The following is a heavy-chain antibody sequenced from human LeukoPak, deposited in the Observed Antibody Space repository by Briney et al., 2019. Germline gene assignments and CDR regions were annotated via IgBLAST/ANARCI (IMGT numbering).Heavy chain of an antibody. J-gene: IGHJ6*02. V-gene: IGHV6-1*01. Sequence: SQTLSLTCAISGDSVSSNSVTWNWIRQSPSRGLEWLGRTYYRSTWYNDYAVSVRGRITVNPDTSKNQFSLKLSSVTAADTAVYYCARGPYYYYYGMDVWGQGTTVTVSS. CDR2: TYYRSTWYN. CDR1: GDSVSSNSVT. CDR3: ARGPYYYYYGMDV.